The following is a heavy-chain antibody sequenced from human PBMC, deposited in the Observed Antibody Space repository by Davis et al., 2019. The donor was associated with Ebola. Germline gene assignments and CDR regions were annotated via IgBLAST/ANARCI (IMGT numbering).Heavy chain of an antibody. CDR1: GFTFYRYE. J-gene: IGHJ4*02. D-gene: IGHD5-18*01. CDR2: ISGSATST. V-gene: IGHV3-48*03. CDR3: ARIQLWLFNY. Sequence: PGGSLRLSCAASGFTFYRYEMNWVRQAPGKGLEWVSYISGSATSTFYADSVKGRFTISRDNARDSLYLQMNSLRAEDTAVYYCARIQLWLFNYWGQGTLVTVSS.